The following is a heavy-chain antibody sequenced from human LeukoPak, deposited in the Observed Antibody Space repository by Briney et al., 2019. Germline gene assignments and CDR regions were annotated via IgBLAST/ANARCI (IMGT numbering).Heavy chain of an antibody. CDR1: GGSISSSSYY. V-gene: IGHV4-39*07. CDR2: IYYSGST. CDR3: ARGAAADGFEFDP. Sequence: SETLSLTCTVSGGSISSSSYYWGWIRQPPGKGLEWIGNIYYSGSTYYNPSLKSRVTISVDTSKNQFSLKLSSVTAADTAVYYCARGAAADGFEFDPWGQGTLVTVSS. J-gene: IGHJ5*02. D-gene: IGHD6-13*01.